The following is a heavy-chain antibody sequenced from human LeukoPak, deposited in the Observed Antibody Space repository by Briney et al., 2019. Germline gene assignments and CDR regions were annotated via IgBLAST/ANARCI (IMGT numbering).Heavy chain of an antibody. CDR1: GGSFSSSYYF. J-gene: IGHJ6*02. CDR2: VYFGGST. V-gene: IGHV4-39*02. D-gene: IGHD6-19*01. CDR3: ARERGIAVAGTGVYYYYYYGMDV. Sequence: SETLSLTCAVSGGSFSSSYYFWGWIRQPPGKGLEWVGSVYFGGSTYYNPSLKSRVTISVDTSKNHFSLKLSSVTAADTAVYYCARERGIAVAGTGVYYYYYYGMDVWGQGTTVTVSS.